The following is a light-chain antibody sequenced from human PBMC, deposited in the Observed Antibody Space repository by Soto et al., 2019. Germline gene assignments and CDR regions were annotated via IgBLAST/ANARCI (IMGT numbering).Light chain of an antibody. CDR1: SSNIGGGYD. CDR3: QSYDSSLSGRV. Sequence: QSVLTQPPSLSGAPGQRVTISCTGSSSNIGGGYDVHWYQQLPGTAPKLLMYGISNRPSGVPDRFSGSKSGTSASLAITGLQAEDEADYYCQSYDSSLSGRVFGTGTKLTVL. V-gene: IGLV1-40*01. CDR2: GIS. J-gene: IGLJ1*01.